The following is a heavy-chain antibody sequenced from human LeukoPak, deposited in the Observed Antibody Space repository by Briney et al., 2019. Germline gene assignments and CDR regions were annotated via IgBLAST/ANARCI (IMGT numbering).Heavy chain of an antibody. J-gene: IGHJ4*02. CDR2: IYYSGST. D-gene: IGHD3-22*01. CDR1: GGSISSYY. V-gene: IGHV4-59*12. CDR3: ARGGGTGYDTSGYYSSYFDS. Sequence: SETLSLTCTVSGGSISSYYWSWIRQPPGQGLEGIGTIYYSGSTYYNPSLKSRVTMSVDTSKNQFSLKLSSVTAADTAVYYCARGGGTGYDTSGYYSSYFDSWGQGTLVTVSS.